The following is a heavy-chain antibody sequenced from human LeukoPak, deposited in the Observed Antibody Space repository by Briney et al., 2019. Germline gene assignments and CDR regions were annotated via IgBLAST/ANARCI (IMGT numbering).Heavy chain of an antibody. D-gene: IGHD2-15*01. CDR2: INTNTGNP. J-gene: IGHJ4*02. Sequence: ASVKVSCKASGYIFSNYAMSWVRQAPGQGLEWMGWINTNTGNPTYAQGFTGRFVFSLDTSVSTTYLQISSLKAEDTAVYYCARERYICSGGSCYFDYWGQGTLVTVSS. CDR1: GYIFSNYA. V-gene: IGHV7-4-1*02. CDR3: ARERYICSGGSCYFDY.